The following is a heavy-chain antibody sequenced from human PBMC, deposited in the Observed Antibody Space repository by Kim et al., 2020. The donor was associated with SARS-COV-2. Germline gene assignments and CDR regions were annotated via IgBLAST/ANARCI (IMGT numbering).Heavy chain of an antibody. D-gene: IGHD6-19*01. V-gene: IGHV3-48*02. CDR3: ARDEIAVAGTPFDY. Sequence: GGSLRLSCAASGFTFSSYSMNWVRQAPGKGLEWVSYISSSSSTIYYADSVKGRFTISRDNAKNSLYLQMNSLRDDDTAVYYCARDEIAVAGTPFDYWGQGTLVTVSS. CDR1: GFTFSSYS. CDR2: ISSSSSTI. J-gene: IGHJ4*02.